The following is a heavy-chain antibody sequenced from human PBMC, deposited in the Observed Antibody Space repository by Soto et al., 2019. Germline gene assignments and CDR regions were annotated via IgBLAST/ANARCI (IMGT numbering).Heavy chain of an antibody. V-gene: IGHV3-30-3*01. CDR3: ARDPGVRSSWYEFSLIYYYGMDV. Sequence: GGSLRLSCAASGFTFSSYAMHWVRQAPGKGLEWVAVISYDGSNKYYADSVKGRFTISRDNSKNTLYLQMNSLRAEDTAVYYCARDPGVRSSWYEFSLIYYYGMDVWGQGTTVTVSS. J-gene: IGHJ6*02. D-gene: IGHD6-13*01. CDR2: ISYDGSNK. CDR1: GFTFSSYA.